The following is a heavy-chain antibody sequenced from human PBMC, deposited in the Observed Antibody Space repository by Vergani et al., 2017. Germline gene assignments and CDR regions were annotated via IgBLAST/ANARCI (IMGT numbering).Heavy chain of an antibody. J-gene: IGHJ4*02. CDR3: ARDKYVWGSYLNVFDY. CDR1: GGSISSNY. Sequence: QVQLQESGPGLVKPSETLSLTCTVSGGSISSNYWSWIRQPAGKGLEWIGRIYTSGSTNYNHSLKSPVTMYVDTSKNQFSLKLSSVTAADTAVYYCARDKYVWGSYLNVFDYWGQGTLVTVSS. V-gene: IGHV4-4*07. CDR2: IYTSGST. D-gene: IGHD3-16*02.